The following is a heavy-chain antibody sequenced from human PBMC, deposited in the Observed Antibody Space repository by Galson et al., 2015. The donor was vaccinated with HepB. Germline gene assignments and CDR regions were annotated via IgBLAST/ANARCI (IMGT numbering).Heavy chain of an antibody. CDR3: ARSRVERTVAGTFDS. D-gene: IGHD6-19*01. CDR2: INDDGSST. Sequence: SLRLSCAASGFTFSGYWMHWVRQVPGKGLVWVPRINDDGSSTTYADSVKGRFTISRDNAKNTLFLQMNSLRAEDTAVYYCARSRVERTVAGTFDSWGQGTLVTVSS. CDR1: GFTFSGYW. J-gene: IGHJ4*02. V-gene: IGHV3-74*01.